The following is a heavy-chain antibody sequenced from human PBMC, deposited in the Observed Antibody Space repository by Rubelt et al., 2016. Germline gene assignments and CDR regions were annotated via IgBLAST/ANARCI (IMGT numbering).Heavy chain of an antibody. D-gene: IGHD5-18*01. CDR3: ARAVYSYGFFDY. J-gene: IGHJ4*02. CDR2: ISSSSSYI. V-gene: IGHV3-21*01. Sequence: EVQLVESGGGLVKPGGSLRLSCAASGFTFSSYSMNWVRQAPGKGLEWVSSISSSSSYIYYADSVKGRFTISRDNAKNSLYLQMNSLRAEDTAVYYCARAVYSYGFFDYWGQGTLVTVSS. CDR1: GFTFSSYS.